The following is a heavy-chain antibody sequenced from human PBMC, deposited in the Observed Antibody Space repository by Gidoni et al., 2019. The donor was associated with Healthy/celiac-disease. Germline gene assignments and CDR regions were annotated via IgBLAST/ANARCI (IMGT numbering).Heavy chain of an antibody. Sequence: QVQLVQSGAEVKKPGASVKVSCKASGSPFTSYAMHWVRQAPGQRLEWMGWINAGNGNTKYSQKFQGRVTITRDTSASTAYMELSSLRSEDTAVYYCARESHNYYDSSGYPDAFDIWGQGTMVTVSS. V-gene: IGHV1-3*01. D-gene: IGHD3-22*01. CDR1: GSPFTSYA. CDR3: ARESHNYYDSSGYPDAFDI. J-gene: IGHJ3*02. CDR2: INAGNGNT.